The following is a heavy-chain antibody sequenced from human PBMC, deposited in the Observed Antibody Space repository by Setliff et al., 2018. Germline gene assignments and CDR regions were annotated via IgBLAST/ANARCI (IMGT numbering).Heavy chain of an antibody. V-gene: IGHV3-21*01. CDR3: AKVGIFGGGYFDL. J-gene: IGHJ4*02. Sequence: PGESLKISCAASGFTFSTYSMHWVRQTPGKGLEWVSSISPGSIYIYYTDSVKGRFTISRDNAKNSLYLQMSSLGAEDTAVYYCAKVGIFGGGYFDLWGLGTLVTVSS. CDR1: GFTFSTYS. D-gene: IGHD3-3*01. CDR2: ISPGSIYI.